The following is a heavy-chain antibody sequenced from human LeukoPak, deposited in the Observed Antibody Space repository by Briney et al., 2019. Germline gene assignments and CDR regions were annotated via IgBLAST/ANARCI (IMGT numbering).Heavy chain of an antibody. D-gene: IGHD2-15*01. CDR2: IYHSGST. Sequence: SGTLSLTCAVSGGSISSSNWWSWVRQPPGKGLEWIGEIYHSGSTNYNPSLKSRVTISVDKSKNQFSLKLSSVTAADTAVYYCARGRGCSGGSCYADYWGQGTLVTVSS. V-gene: IGHV4-4*02. CDR1: GGSISSSNW. J-gene: IGHJ4*02. CDR3: ARGRGCSGGSCYADY.